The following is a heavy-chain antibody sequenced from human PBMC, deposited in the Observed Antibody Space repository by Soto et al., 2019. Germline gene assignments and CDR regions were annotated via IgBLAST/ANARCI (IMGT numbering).Heavy chain of an antibody. CDR1: GFTFSSYA. CDR3: ASNMVFGEYGMDV. Sequence: EVQLLESGGGLVQPGGSLRLSCAASGFTFSSYAMSWGRQAPGKGLEWVSAISGSAGSIYYADSVKGRFTISRDNSMNTVYLQMNSLRAEDTAVYYCASNMVFGEYGMDVWGQGTTVTGSS. V-gene: IGHV3-23*01. CDR2: ISGSAGSI. D-gene: IGHD3-10*02. J-gene: IGHJ6*02.